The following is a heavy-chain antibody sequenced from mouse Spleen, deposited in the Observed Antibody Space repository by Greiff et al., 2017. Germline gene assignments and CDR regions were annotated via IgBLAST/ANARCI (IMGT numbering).Heavy chain of an antibody. J-gene: IGHJ3*01. CDR2: IHPNSGST. D-gene: IGHD1-2*01. CDR1: GYTFTSYW. CDR3: ARSATDPFAY. Sequence: QVQLQQPGAELVKPGASVKLSCKASGYTFTSYWMHWVKQRPGQGLEWIGMIHPNSGSTNYNEKFKSKATLTVDKSSSTAYMQLSSLTSQESAVYYCARSATDPFAYWGQGTLVTVSA. V-gene: IGHV1-64*01.